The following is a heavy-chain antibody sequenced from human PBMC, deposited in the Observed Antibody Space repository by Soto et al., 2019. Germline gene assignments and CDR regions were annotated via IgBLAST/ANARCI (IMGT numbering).Heavy chain of an antibody. Sequence: ASVKVSCKASGYTFTSYYMHWVRQAPGQGLEWMGIINPSGGSTSYAQKFQGRVTMTRDTSTSTVYMELSSLRSEDTAVYYCARPPLDYSNYALGYYVMDVWGQGTTVTVSS. D-gene: IGHD4-4*01. V-gene: IGHV1-46*01. CDR2: INPSGGST. J-gene: IGHJ6*02. CDR3: ARPPLDYSNYALGYYVMDV. CDR1: GYTFTSYY.